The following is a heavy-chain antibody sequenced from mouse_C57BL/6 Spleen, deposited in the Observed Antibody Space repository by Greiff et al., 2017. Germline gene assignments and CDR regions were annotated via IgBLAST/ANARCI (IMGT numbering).Heavy chain of an antibody. D-gene: IGHD2-4*01. CDR3: ARAYNDHGGFAY. V-gene: IGHV1-61*01. CDR2: IYPSDSET. J-gene: IGHJ3*01. CDR1: GYTFTSYW. Sequence: QVQLQQPGAELVRPGSSVKLSCKASGYTFTSYWMDWVKQRPGQGLEWIGNIYPSDSETHYNQKFKDKDTLTVDKSSSTAYMPLSSLTSEDSAVYYCARAYNDHGGFAYWGQGTLVTVSA.